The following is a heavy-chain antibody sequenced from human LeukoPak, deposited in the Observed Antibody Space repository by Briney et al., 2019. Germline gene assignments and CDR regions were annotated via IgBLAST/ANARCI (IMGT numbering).Heavy chain of an antibody. CDR3: ARGRLVDSSGYYSWFDP. D-gene: IGHD3-22*01. CDR2: INHSGST. V-gene: IGHV4-34*01. J-gene: IGHJ5*02. CDR1: GGSFSGYY. Sequence: SETLSLTCAVYGGSFSGYYWSWIRQPPGKGLEWIGEINHSGSTDYNPSLKSRVTISVDTSKNQFSLKLSSVTAADTAVYYCARGRLVDSSGYYSWFDPWGQGTLVTVSS.